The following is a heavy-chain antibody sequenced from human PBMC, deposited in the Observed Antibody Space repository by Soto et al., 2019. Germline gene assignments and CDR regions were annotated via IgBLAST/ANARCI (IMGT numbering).Heavy chain of an antibody. J-gene: IGHJ6*02. Sequence: QVHLVESGGGVVQPGMSLRLSCAASGFTFNSHALYWFRQAPGKGLEWVALISHDGDNRAYADAVKGRFIISRDNSKDTLYLQLNSLRVEDTAVYFCARMRSSGIYYKDSYALDVWGQGTTVTVSS. CDR3: ARMRSSGIYYKDSYALDV. CDR2: ISHDGDNR. D-gene: IGHD3-10*01. V-gene: IGHV3-30-3*01. CDR1: GFTFNSHA.